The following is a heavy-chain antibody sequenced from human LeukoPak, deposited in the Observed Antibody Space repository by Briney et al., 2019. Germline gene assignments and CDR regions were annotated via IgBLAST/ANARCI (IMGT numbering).Heavy chain of an antibody. Sequence: SGPTLVNPTQTLTLTCTFSGFSLNTSGVSVGWSRQPPGKALEWLALIYWNDDKHYSPSLKSRLTITKDSSKNQEVLTMTNMDPVDTATYHCAQGKYYYESSAGYNWFDPWGQGTLVTVSS. CDR1: GFSLNTSGVS. J-gene: IGHJ5*02. D-gene: IGHD3-22*01. CDR3: AQGKYYYESSAGYNWFDP. V-gene: IGHV2-5*01. CDR2: IYWNDDK.